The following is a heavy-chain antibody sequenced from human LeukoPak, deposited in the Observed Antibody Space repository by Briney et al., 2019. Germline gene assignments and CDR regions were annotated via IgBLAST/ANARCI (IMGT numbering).Heavy chain of an antibody. D-gene: IGHD6-6*01. Sequence: GGSLRLSCAASGFTFSSYATSWVRQAPGKGLEWVSAISGSGGSTYYADSVKGRFTISRDNSKNTLYLQMNSLRAEDTAVYYCAKLGSSSPPYYYYYMDVWGKGTTVTVSS. V-gene: IGHV3-23*01. CDR1: GFTFSSYA. CDR3: AKLGSSSPPYYYYYMDV. CDR2: ISGSGGST. J-gene: IGHJ6*03.